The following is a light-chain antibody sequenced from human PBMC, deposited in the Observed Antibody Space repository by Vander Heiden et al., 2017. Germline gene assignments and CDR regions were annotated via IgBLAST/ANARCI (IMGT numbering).Light chain of an antibody. V-gene: IGKV1-33*01. CDR2: DAS. Sequence: DIQMTQSPSSLSESIGDTVTISCQASQDIRNHLTWYQQKPGRAPYLLIYDASFVERGVPSRFSGTGSGTHFTLTINNLQLDDFATYHCQQYDVLPLAFGQGTQLDIK. J-gene: IGKJ5*01. CDR1: QDIRNH. CDR3: QQYDVLPLA.